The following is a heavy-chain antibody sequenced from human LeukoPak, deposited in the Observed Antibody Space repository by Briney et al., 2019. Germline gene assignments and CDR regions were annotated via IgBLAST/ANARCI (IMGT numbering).Heavy chain of an antibody. CDR3: ATSVLRFLEWNYYGMDV. CDR2: IYPGDSDT. V-gene: IGHV5-51*01. D-gene: IGHD3-3*01. CDR1: GYSFTSYW. Sequence: GESLQISFKGSGYSFTSYWIGWVRQMPGKGLEWMGIIYPGDSDTRYSPSFQGRVTISADKSISTAYLQWSSLKASDTAMYYCATSVLRFLEWNYYGMDVWGQGTTVTVSS. J-gene: IGHJ6*02.